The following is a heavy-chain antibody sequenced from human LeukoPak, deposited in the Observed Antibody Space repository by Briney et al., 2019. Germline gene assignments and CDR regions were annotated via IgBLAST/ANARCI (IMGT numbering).Heavy chain of an antibody. V-gene: IGHV3-21*01. CDR1: GFTFSSIS. D-gene: IGHD3-22*01. CDR3: ARDPAQIAP. Sequence: GGSLRLSCAASGFTFSSISMKWVRQAPGKGLAWVSSISSSSSYIYYADSAKARFTISRDNARNSLYLQMNTLTAKDTAVYYCARDPAQIAPWGKGTMVTVSS. J-gene: IGHJ3*01. CDR2: ISSSSSYI.